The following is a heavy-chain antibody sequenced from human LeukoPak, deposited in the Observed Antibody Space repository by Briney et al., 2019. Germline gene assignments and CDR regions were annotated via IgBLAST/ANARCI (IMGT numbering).Heavy chain of an antibody. CDR2: INHSGST. V-gene: IGHV4-34*01. D-gene: IGHD6-13*01. CDR1: GFTVSSNY. J-gene: IGHJ4*02. CDR3: ARGRRSSWGY. Sequence: PGGSLRLSCAASGFTVSSNYMSWIRQPPGKGLEWIGEINHSGSTNYNPSLKSRVTISVDTSKNQFSLKLSSVTAADTAVYYCARGRRSSWGYWGQGTLVTVSS.